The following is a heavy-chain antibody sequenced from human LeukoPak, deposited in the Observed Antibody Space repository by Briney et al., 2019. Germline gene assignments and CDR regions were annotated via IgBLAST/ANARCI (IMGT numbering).Heavy chain of an antibody. CDR1: GGTFSSYA. V-gene: IGHV1-69*05. Sequence: GASVKVSCKASGGTFSSYAISWVRQAPGQGLEWMGGIIPIFGTANYAQKFQGRVTITTDESTSTAYMELSSLRSEDTAVYYCALSRGLTGSLGGRGNWFDPWGQGNLVTVSS. D-gene: IGHD1-20*01. CDR2: IIPIFGTA. CDR3: ALSRGLTGSLGGRGNWFDP. J-gene: IGHJ5*02.